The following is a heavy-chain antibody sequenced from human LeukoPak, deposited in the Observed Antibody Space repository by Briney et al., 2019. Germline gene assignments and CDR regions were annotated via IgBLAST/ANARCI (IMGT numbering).Heavy chain of an antibody. CDR1: GVAISRGGYA. CDR2: IYHSGTT. D-gene: IGHD6-19*01. Sequence: SETLSLTCAVSGVAISRGGYAWNWIRQSPGKGLEWIAYIYHSGTTYYNPSLKSRATISVDTSKNQFSLKLSSVTAADTAVYYCVRGRYSSGWFKDKNWFDPWGQGIPVTVSS. CDR3: VRGRYSSGWFKDKNWFDP. V-gene: IGHV4-30-4*07. J-gene: IGHJ5*02.